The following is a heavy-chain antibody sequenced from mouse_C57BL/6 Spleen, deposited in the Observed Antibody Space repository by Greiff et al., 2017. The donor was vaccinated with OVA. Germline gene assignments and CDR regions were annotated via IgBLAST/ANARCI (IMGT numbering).Heavy chain of an antibody. D-gene: IGHD2-4*01. CDR2: INPNNGGT. V-gene: IGHV1-26*01. CDR3: ARYYDYGDY. J-gene: IGHJ2*01. CDR1: GYTFTDYY. Sequence: EVQLKQSGPELVKPGASVKISCKASGYTFTDYYMNWVKQSHGKSLEWIGDINPNNGGTSYNQKFKGKATLTVDKSSSTAYMELRSLTSEDSAVYYCARYYDYGDYWGQGTTLTVSS.